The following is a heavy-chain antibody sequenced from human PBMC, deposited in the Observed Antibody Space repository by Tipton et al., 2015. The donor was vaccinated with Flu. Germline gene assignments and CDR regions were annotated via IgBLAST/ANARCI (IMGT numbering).Heavy chain of an antibody. CDR1: GGSISSYY. CDR2: IYYSEST. Sequence: TLSLTCTVSGGSISSYYWSLIRQPPGKGLEWIGYIYYSESTNYNPSLKSRVTISVDTSKNQFSLKLSSVTAADTAVYYCARATTVVTPYYFDYWGQGTLVTVSS. D-gene: IGHD4-23*01. V-gene: IGHV4-59*01. J-gene: IGHJ4*02. CDR3: ARATTVVTPYYFDY.